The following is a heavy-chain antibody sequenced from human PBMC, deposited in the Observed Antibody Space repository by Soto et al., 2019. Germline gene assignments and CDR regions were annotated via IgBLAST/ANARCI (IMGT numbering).Heavy chain of an antibody. V-gene: IGHV3-30*18. D-gene: IGHD3-22*01. CDR1: GCTFSSYG. CDR2: RSYDGSRR. CDR3: AKDLAYYDSSASPYY. Sequence: PGGSLRLSCAASGCTFSSYGMHWGRQAPGKGLGWVAVRSYDGSRRYYSNSAKDRCTISTNNTKNTLYLQMNNLIADDTAVYYCAKDLAYYDSSASPYYWGQGTLVTVSS. J-gene: IGHJ4*02.